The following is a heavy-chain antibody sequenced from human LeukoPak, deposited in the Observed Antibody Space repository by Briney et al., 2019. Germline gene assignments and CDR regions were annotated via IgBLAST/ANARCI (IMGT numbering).Heavy chain of an antibody. CDR2: IRYDGSNK. Sequence: GGSLRLSCAASGFTFSSYGMHWVRQAPGKGLEWVAFIRYDGSNKYYADSVKGRFTISRDNSKNTLYLQMNSLRAEDTAVYYCARDEDSYWYFDLWGRGTLVTVSS. J-gene: IGHJ2*01. V-gene: IGHV3-30*02. CDR1: GFTFSSYG. CDR3: ARDEDSYWYFDL.